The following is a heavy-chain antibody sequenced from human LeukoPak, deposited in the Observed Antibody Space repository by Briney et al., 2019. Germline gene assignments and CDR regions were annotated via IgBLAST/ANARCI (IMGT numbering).Heavy chain of an antibody. D-gene: IGHD4-11*01. V-gene: IGHV3-33*06. J-gene: IGHJ5*02. CDR3: AKSNSNCHPFDP. CDR1: GFTFTNYG. Sequence: GGSLRLSCAASGFTFTNYGMHWVRQAPGKGLEWVAVIWYDGSNQYYADSVKGRFTISRDNSKNTLYLQMNSLRAEDTAVYYCAKSNSNCHPFDPWGQGTLVTVSS. CDR2: IWYDGSNQ.